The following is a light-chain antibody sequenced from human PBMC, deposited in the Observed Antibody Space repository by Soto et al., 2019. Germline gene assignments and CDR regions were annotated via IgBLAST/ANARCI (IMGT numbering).Light chain of an antibody. Sequence: QSALTQPASVSGSPGQSITISCTGTSSDVGGHNYVSWYQQHPGKAPKLIINEVSNRPSGVSNRFSGSKSDNTASLTISGLQAEDEADYYCMSYSSGTYRVVFGGGTKLTVL. J-gene: IGLJ2*01. CDR2: EVS. CDR1: SSDVGGHNY. CDR3: MSYSSGTYRVV. V-gene: IGLV2-14*01.